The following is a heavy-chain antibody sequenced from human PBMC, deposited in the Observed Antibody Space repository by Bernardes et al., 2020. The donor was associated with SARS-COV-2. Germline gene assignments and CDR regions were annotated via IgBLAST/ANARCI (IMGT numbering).Heavy chain of an antibody. CDR1: GLTFGIFA. Sequence: WGSLRLSCSASGLTFGIFAMTWVRQAPGKGLEWVATISGGGEATFYADSVKGRFTISRDNSKNTVNLQMNSLRTEDTAVYYCAREKIAVGGTSNDYWGQGTLVTVSS. CDR2: ISGGGEAT. J-gene: IGHJ4*02. V-gene: IGHV3-23*01. D-gene: IGHD6-19*01. CDR3: AREKIAVGGTSNDY.